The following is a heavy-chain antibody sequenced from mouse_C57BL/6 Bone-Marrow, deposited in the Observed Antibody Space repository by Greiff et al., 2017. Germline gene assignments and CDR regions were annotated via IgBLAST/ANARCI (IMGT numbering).Heavy chain of an antibody. CDR1: GYTFTSYG. CDR3: ARWNYGSSYENY. CDR2: IYPRSGNT. J-gene: IGHJ2*01. Sequence: QVQLQQSGAELARPGASVKLSCKASGYTFTSYGISWVKQRTGQGLEWIGEIYPRSGNTYYNEKFKGKATLTADKSSSTAYMELRSLTSEDSAFYFCARWNYGSSYENYWGQGTTLTVSS. V-gene: IGHV1-81*01. D-gene: IGHD1-1*01.